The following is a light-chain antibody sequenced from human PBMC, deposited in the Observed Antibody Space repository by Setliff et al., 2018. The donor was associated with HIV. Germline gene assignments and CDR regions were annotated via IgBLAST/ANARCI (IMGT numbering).Light chain of an antibody. V-gene: IGLV2-14*03. CDR1: NSDTGGYNY. J-gene: IGLJ1*01. CDR2: DVS. Sequence: QSALAQPASVSGSRGQSITISCSGTNSDTGGYNYVSWYQQHPGKAPKLLIYDVSSRPSGVSTRFSGSKSGNTASLTISGLQAEDEADYFCNSYTSSSTLYVFGTGTKSPS. CDR3: NSYTSSSTLYV.